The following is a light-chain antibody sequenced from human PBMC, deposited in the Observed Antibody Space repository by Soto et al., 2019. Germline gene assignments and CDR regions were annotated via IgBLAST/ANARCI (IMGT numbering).Light chain of an antibody. V-gene: IGKV3-20*01. Sequence: EIVLTQSPGTLSLSPGERATLSCRASQSVSSSYLDWYQQKPVQAPRLLIYGASSRATGIPDRFRGSGSGTDVTLTISSLEPEDFAVYYCQQYGSSPPYTVGQGTKLEIK. CDR3: QQYGSSPPYT. CDR2: GAS. J-gene: IGKJ2*01. CDR1: QSVSSSY.